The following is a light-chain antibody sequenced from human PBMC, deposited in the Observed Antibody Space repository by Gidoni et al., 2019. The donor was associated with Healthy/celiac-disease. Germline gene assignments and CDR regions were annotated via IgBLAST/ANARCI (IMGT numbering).Light chain of an antibody. V-gene: IGKV3-20*01. CDR2: GAS. J-gene: IGKJ2*01. Sequence: ELVLTQSPGTLSLSPGERATLSCRASQSVSSSYLAWYQQKPGQAPRLLIYGASSRATGIPDRFSGSGSGTDFTLTISRLEPEDFAVYYCQQYGXSXPMYT. CDR3: QQYGXSXPMYT. CDR1: QSVSSSY.